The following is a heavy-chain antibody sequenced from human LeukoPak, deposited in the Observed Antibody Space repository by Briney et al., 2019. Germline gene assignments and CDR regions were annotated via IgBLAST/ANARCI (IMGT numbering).Heavy chain of an antibody. CDR3: ARRFTYFDD. V-gene: IGHV1-69*13. CDR2: IIPIFGTA. Sequence: EASVKVSCKASGGTFSSYAISWVRQAPGQGLEWMGGIIPIFGTADYAQKFQGRVTITADESTSTAYMALSSLSSEDTAVYYCARRFTYFDDWGQGTLVTVSS. CDR1: GGTFSSYA. J-gene: IGHJ4*02. D-gene: IGHD3-3*01.